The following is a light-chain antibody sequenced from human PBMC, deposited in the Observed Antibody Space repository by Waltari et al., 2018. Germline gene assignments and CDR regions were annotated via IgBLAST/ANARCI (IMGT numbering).Light chain of an antibody. V-gene: IGLV2-14*03. CDR2: DVT. CDR3: ASYTSSDSFVV. J-gene: IGLJ2*01. CDR1: SSDIGDYNF. Sequence: QSALTQPASVSGSPGQSITISCTGTSSDIGDYNFVPWYQHHPGEAPKLVIYDVTKRPSGISNRFSGSKSGNTASLTISGLQAEDEANYVCASYTSSDSFVVFGGGTKLTVL.